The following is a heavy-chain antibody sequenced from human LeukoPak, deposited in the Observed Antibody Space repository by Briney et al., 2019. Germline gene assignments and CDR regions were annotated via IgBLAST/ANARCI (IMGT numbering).Heavy chain of an antibody. J-gene: IGHJ3*02. D-gene: IGHD4-17*01. Sequence: SETLSLTCTVSGGSSSSGDYYWSWIRQPPGKGLEWIGYIYYSGSTYYNPSLKSRVTISVDTSKNQFSLKLSSVTAADTAVYYCARVVLDYGETDAFDIWGQGTMVTVSS. CDR1: GGSSSSGDYY. V-gene: IGHV4-30-4*08. CDR3: ARVVLDYGETDAFDI. CDR2: IYYSGST.